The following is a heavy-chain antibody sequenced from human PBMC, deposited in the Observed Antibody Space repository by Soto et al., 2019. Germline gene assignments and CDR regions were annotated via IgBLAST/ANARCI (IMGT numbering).Heavy chain of an antibody. Sequence: EVQLVESGGGLVKPGGSLRLSCAASGFTFRNAWMSWVRQAPGKGLEWVGGIKSKTDRGTTDYAAPEKGRFTISREDSKNTMYLQMNSMQTEDTAVYYCTTDAGIGVAGYGPGFDYWGQGTLVTVSS. J-gene: IGHJ4*02. CDR2: IKSKTDRGTT. D-gene: IGHD6-19*01. CDR1: GFTFRNAW. CDR3: TTDAGIGVAGYGPGFDY. V-gene: IGHV3-15*01.